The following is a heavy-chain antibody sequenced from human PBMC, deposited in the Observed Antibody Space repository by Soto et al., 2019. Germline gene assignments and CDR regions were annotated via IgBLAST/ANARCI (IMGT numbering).Heavy chain of an antibody. J-gene: IGHJ4*02. CDR3: AHSPGFYFLES. CDR2: IHHSGNT. V-gene: IGHV4-4*02. Sequence: QLQLQESGPGLVEPSGTLSLTCAVSGASLVSTNWDNWVRQSPMKGLEWSGEIHHSGNTNVNPSLKSRATLLVAKSKNQMALRPRSVTAADTAGYYCAHSPGFYFLESWGQGALVTVSS. D-gene: IGHD3-9*01. CDR1: GASLVSTNW.